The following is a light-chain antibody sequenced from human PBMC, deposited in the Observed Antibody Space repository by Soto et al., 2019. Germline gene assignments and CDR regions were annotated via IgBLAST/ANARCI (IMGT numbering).Light chain of an antibody. CDR1: SSDVGSYNL. CDR2: EGS. CDR3: CSYAGSSTPYV. V-gene: IGLV2-23*01. J-gene: IGLJ1*01. Sequence: QYALTQPACVSLSPGQSITISCTGTSSDVGSYNLVSWYQQHPGKAPKLMIYEGSKRPSGVSNRFSGSKSGNTASLTISGLQAEDEADYYCCSYAGSSTPYVFGTGTKVTVL.